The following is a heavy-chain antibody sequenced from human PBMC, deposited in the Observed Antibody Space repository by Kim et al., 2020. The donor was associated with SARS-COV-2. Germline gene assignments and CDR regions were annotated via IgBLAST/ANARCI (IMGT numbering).Heavy chain of an antibody. V-gene: IGHV4-39*01. D-gene: IGHD3-3*01. CDR3: ARLESGTLTFFDY. CDR2: IFYRGGP. Sequence: SETLSLTCTVSGASISSSAYYWGWIRQPPGKGLEWIGSIFYRGGPDYNPSLKSRVTISMETSKNQFSLRLTSVTASDTAIYYCARLESGTLTFFDYWGQGTLVTVSS. CDR1: GASISSSAYY. J-gene: IGHJ4*02.